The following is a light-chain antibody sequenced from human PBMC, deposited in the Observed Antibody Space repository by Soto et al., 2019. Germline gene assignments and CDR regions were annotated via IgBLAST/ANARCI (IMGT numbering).Light chain of an antibody. V-gene: IGKV1-39*01. CDR1: QSISSY. CDR2: AAS. J-gene: IGKJ1*01. CDR3: QQYQNLWT. Sequence: IQMTQSPSSLSAYVGDRVTITCRASQSISSYLNWYQQKPGKAPKLLIYAASSRATGVPARFSGSGSGTEFTLTISSLQSEDFALYYCQQYQNLWTFGQGTKVDI.